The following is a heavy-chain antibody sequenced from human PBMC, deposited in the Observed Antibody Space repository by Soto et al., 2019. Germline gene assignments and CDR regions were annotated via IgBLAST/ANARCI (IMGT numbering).Heavy chain of an antibody. CDR3: AREQRERSTESALD. CDR1: GGSISSGGYY. J-gene: IGHJ4*02. D-gene: IGHD1-1*01. CDR2: IYYSGST. Sequence: SETLSLTCTVSGGSISSGGYYWSWIRQHPGKGLEWIGYIYYSGSTYYNPSLKSRVTISVDTSKNQFSLKLSSVTAADTAVYYCAREQRERSTESALDWGQGTLVTVSS. V-gene: IGHV4-31*03.